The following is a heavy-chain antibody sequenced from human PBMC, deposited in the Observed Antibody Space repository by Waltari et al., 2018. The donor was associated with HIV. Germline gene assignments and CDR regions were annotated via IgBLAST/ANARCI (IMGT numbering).Heavy chain of an antibody. CDR3: ARDHATIFGGGGRDYGMDV. CDR2: IDYSGST. Sequence: QVQLQESGPGLVKPSQTLSLTCTVSGGSISSGGYYWSWIRQHPGKGLEWIGYIDYSGSTYDNPALKSRVTISVDTSKNQCSLKRSSVTAADTAVYYCARDHATIFGGGGRDYGMDVWGQGTTVTVSS. CDR1: GGSISSGGYY. J-gene: IGHJ6*02. D-gene: IGHD3-3*01. V-gene: IGHV4-31*03.